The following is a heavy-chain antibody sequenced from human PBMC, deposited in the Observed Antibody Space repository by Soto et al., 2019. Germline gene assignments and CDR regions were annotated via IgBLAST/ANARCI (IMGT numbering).Heavy chain of an antibody. CDR3: ARGLLYLYAMDV. D-gene: IGHD2-8*01. CDR1: GFTFSSYW. Sequence: EVQLVESGGGLVQPGGSLRLSCVVSGFTFSSYWMHWVRQVPGKVLVWVSRIDNAGSTTNYADSVKGRFTISRDNAKNTLYLQMNSLRAEDTAVYYCARGLLYLYAMDVWGQGTTVTVSS. J-gene: IGHJ6*02. V-gene: IGHV3-74*01. CDR2: IDNAGSTT.